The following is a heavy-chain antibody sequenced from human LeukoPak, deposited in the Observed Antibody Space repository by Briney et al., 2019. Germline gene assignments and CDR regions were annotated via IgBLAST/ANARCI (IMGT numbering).Heavy chain of an antibody. CDR1: GYTFSDYY. Sequence: ASVKVSCKASGYTFSDYYMHWVRQAPGQGLEWMGWTNPDSGVTNHAQKFEGRVTMTRDTSISTVYMELSRLRSDDTAVYYCARAMVEYHYGMDVWGQGTTVTVPS. CDR3: ARAMVEYHYGMDV. D-gene: IGHD3-10*01. J-gene: IGHJ6*02. V-gene: IGHV1-2*02. CDR2: TNPDSGVT.